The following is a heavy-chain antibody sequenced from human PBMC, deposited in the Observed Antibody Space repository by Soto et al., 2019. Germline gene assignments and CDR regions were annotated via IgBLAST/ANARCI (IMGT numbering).Heavy chain of an antibody. D-gene: IGHD5-12*01. CDR1: GFILSDCA. Sequence: QPGGSLRLSCATSGFILSDCAMNWARQAPGKGLEWVSYISSSSSVIDYADSVKGRFTVSRDNARNSLYLQMNSLRAEDTAVYYCARALLSRYRYEPGPVGYWSQGTLVTVSS. CDR2: ISSSSSVI. V-gene: IGHV3-48*01. CDR3: ARALLSRYRYEPGPVGY. J-gene: IGHJ4*02.